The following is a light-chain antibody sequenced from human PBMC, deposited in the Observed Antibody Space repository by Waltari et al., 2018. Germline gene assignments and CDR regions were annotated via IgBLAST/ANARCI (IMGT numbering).Light chain of an antibody. CDR2: DDS. CDR3: QLWDTSNDRVV. CDR1: NIESES. J-gene: IGLJ3*02. Sequence: SIMLSQPPSMSVAPGQTARITCGGNNIESESVHWYQQKPGQAPLEVLDDDSARPSGIPRRFAGSNSGNKATLTISRVEAGDEADYYCQLWDTSNDRVVFGGGT. V-gene: IGLV3-21*02.